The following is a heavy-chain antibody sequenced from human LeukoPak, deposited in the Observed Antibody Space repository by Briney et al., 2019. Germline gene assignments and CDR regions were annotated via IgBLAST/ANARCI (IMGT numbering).Heavy chain of an antibody. CDR3: ARDPYDILTGPYFDY. CDR1: GFAFRNYW. CDR2: INRDGRAT. V-gene: IGHV3-74*01. J-gene: IGHJ4*02. D-gene: IGHD3-9*01. Sequence: GGSLRLSCAASGFAFRNYWMHWVRQGPGKGLLWVSRINRDGRATSYADSVKGRFTISRDNAKITLYLQMNSLRAEDSAVYYCARDPYDILTGPYFDYWGQGTLVTVSS.